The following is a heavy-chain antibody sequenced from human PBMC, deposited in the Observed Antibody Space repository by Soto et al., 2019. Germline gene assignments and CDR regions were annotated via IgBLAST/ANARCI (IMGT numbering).Heavy chain of an antibody. V-gene: IGHV3-33*01. D-gene: IGHD4-4*01. Sequence: QAQLVESGGGAVQPGRSLRLSCAASEFTLRSYGMHWVRQAPGKGLEWVAVIWHDGKNKYYADSVKGRFTISRDNSKNTLYLEMNSLRVEDTAVYYCARDLESNAPMDVWCQGTTVTVSS. CDR2: IWHDGKNK. CDR3: ARDLESNAPMDV. J-gene: IGHJ6*02. CDR1: EFTLRSYG.